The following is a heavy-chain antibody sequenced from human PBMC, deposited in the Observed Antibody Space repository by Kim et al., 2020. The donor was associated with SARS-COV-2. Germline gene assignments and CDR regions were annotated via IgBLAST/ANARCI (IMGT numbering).Heavy chain of an antibody. CDR2: ISYDGRNK. J-gene: IGHJ4*02. CDR1: GFSFSSYG. CDR3: AKEDISSWYRIDY. Sequence: GGSLRLSCAASGFSFSSYGMHWVRQAPDKGLEWVAVISYDGRNKYYVDSVKGRFTVSRDNSRNTLYLQMNSLRAEDTAVYYCAKEDISSWYRIDYWGQGTLGTLSS. V-gene: IGHV3-30*18. D-gene: IGHD6-19*01.